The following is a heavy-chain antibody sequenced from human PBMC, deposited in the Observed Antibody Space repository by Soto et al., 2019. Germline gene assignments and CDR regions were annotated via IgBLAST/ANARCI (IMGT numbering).Heavy chain of an antibody. CDR1: GYTFTNYN. V-gene: IGHV1-8*01. Sequence: ASVKVSCKASGYTFTNYNINWVRQASGQGLEWMGWMNPNSGNTDYAQKFQGRVTMTRNTSISTAYMELSSLRSEDTAVYYCARRYLSDYSFWSGTFRTEYYYYMDVWGKGTTVTVSS. J-gene: IGHJ6*03. CDR2: MNPNSGNT. D-gene: IGHD3-3*01. CDR3: ARRYLSDYSFWSGTFRTEYYYYMDV.